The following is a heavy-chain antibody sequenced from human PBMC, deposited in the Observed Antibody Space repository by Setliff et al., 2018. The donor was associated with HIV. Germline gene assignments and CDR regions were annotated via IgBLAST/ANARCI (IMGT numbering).Heavy chain of an antibody. CDR2: VYMSGKT. CDR1: GVSIDKNY. D-gene: IGHD2-8*01. V-gene: IGHV4-4*07. J-gene: IGHJ6*03. CDR3: AKDAGVTGGLYRYYIDA. Sequence: SETLFLTCTVSGVSIDKNYWSWVRRPPGKGLEWIGRVYMSGKTNYSPSLKSRVTMSADTSKNQVSLKLTSVTAADTAVYYCAKDAGVTGGLYRYYIDAWGNGTTVTVSS.